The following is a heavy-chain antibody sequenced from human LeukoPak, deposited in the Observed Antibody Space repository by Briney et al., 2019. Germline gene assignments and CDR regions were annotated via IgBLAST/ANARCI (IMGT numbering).Heavy chain of an antibody. CDR1: GGTFSSYA. V-gene: IGHV1-69*06. J-gene: IGHJ4*02. CDR3: ARDFRGWSSTSSETIYYFDY. Sequence: SVKVSCKASGGTFSSYAISWVRQAPGQGLEWMGGIIPIFGSTNYAQKFQGRVTITADKSTSTAYMELRSLRSDDTAVYYCARDFRGWSSTSSETIYYFDYWGQGTLVTVSS. D-gene: IGHD2-2*01. CDR2: IIPIFGST.